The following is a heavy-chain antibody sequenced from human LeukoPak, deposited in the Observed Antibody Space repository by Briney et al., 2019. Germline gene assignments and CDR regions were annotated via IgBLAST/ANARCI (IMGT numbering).Heavy chain of an antibody. J-gene: IGHJ5*02. Sequence: SETLSLTCTVSGGSISSGGYYWSWIRQHPGKGLEWIGYIYYSGSTYYNPSLKSRVTISVDTSKNQFSLKLSSVTAADTAVYYCARDQSSGYSNWFDPWGQGTLVTVSS. CDR1: GGSISSGGYY. D-gene: IGHD3-22*01. CDR3: ARDQSSGYSNWFDP. CDR2: IYYSGST. V-gene: IGHV4-31*03.